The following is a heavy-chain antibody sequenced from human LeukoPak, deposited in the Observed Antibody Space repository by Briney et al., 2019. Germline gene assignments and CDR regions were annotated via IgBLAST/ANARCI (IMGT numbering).Heavy chain of an antibody. V-gene: IGHV4-39*01. CDR3: ARSGSYYNPGAVSYYYYGMDV. CDR1: GGSISSSSYY. J-gene: IGHJ6*02. CDR2: IYYSGST. Sequence: SETLSLTCTVSGGSISSSSYYWGWIRQPPGKGLEWIGSIYYSGSTYYNPSLKSRVTISVDTSKNQFSLKLSSVTAADTAVYYCARSGSYYNPGAVSYYYYGMDVWGQGTTVTVSS. D-gene: IGHD3-10*01.